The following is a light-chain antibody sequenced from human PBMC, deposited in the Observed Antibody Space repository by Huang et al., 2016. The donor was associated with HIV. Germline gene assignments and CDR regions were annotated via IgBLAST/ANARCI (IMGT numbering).Light chain of an antibody. V-gene: IGKV1-39*01. J-gene: IGKJ2*01. CDR3: QQSHSAPYT. Sequence: DIHMTQSPSSLSASVGDRVTITCRASQSINNYLNWYQQKQGKAPKLLIFAASSLQSGGPSRFSGSGSGTDFTLTISSLQPDDFATYHCQQSHSAPYTFGQGTKLEIK. CDR1: QSINNY. CDR2: AAS.